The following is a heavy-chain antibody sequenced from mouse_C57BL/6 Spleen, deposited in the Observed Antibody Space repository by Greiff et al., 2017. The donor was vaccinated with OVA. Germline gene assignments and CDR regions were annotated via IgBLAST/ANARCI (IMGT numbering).Heavy chain of an antibody. J-gene: IGHJ2*01. CDR1: GYTFTSYW. Sequence: VKLMESGAELVKPGASVKMSCKASGYTFTSYWITWVKQRPGQGLEWIGDIYPGSGSTNYNEKFKSKATLTVDTSSSTAYMQLSSLTSEDSAVYYCARGRDSSGYDYWGQGTTLTVSS. CDR2: IYPGSGST. D-gene: IGHD3-2*02. V-gene: IGHV1-55*01. CDR3: ARGRDSSGYDY.